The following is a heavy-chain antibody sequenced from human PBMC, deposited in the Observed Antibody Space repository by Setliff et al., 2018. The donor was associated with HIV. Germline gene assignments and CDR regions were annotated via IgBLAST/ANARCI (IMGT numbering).Heavy chain of an antibody. V-gene: IGHV1-69*05. D-gene: IGHD6-13*01. J-gene: IGHJ3*02. Sequence: SVKVSCKASGFTFSNYAISWVRQAPGQGLEWMGGIIPIFGTANYAQKFQGRVTITTDESTITAYMELSSLRSEDTAVYYCARDTGQQLVGFDIWGQGTMVTVSS. CDR2: IIPIFGTA. CDR3: ARDTGQQLVGFDI. CDR1: GFTFSNYA.